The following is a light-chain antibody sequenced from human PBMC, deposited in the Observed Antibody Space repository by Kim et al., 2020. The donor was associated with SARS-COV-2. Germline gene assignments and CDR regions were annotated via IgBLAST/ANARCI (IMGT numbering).Light chain of an antibody. CDR3: QTWGTGIRV. V-gene: IGLV4-69*01. CDR2: LNSDGSH. CDR1: SGHSSYA. Sequence: ASVKLTCTLSSGHSSYAIEWHQQQPEKGPRYLMKLNSDGSHSKGDGILDRFSGSSSGAERYLTISSLQSEDEADYYCQTWGTGIRVFGTGTKVTVL. J-gene: IGLJ1*01.